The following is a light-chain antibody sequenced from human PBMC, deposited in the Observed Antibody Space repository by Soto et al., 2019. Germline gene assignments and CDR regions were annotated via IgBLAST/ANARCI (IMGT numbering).Light chain of an antibody. J-gene: IGKJ4*01. CDR3: QQSYSMART. V-gene: IGKV1-12*01. Sequence: DIQMTQSPPSVSASVGDRVTTTCRASQGVSXLLAWFQQKPGKAPKLLIYAASSLQSGVPSRFSGTGSGTDFTVTISSLHPEGFATYYCQQSYSMARTFGGGPRWIS. CDR2: AAS. CDR1: QGVSXL.